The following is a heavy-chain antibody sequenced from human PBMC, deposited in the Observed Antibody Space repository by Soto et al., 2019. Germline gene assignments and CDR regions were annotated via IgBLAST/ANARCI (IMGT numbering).Heavy chain of an antibody. J-gene: IGHJ6*02. Sequence: QVQLVQSGAEVKKPGSSVKVSCKASGGTFSSYAISWVRQAPGQGLERMGGIMPIFGTANYAQKFQGRVTITADESTSTAYMELRSLRSEDTAVSYCAANRRRPYYYYGMDVWGQGTTVTVS. D-gene: IGHD2-8*01. CDR1: GGTFSSYA. CDR2: IMPIFGTA. V-gene: IGHV1-69*19. CDR3: AANRRRPYYYYGMDV.